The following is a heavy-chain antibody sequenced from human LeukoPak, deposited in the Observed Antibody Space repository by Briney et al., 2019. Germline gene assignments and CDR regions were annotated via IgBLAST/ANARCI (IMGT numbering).Heavy chain of an antibody. D-gene: IGHD3-22*01. Sequence: PSETLSLTCTVSGGSISSGGYYWSCIRQHPGKGLEWIGYIYYSGSTYYNPSLKSRVTISVDTSKNQFSLKLSSVTAADTAVYYCARGRGIVVVTQYYFDYWGQGTLVTVSS. CDR1: GGSISSGGYY. CDR2: IYYSGST. V-gene: IGHV4-31*03. J-gene: IGHJ4*02. CDR3: ARGRGIVVVTQYYFDY.